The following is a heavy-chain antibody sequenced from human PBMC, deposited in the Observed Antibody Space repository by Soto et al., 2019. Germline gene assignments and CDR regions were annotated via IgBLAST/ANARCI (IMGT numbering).Heavy chain of an antibody. CDR2: ISSNGGST. V-gene: IGHV3-64D*06. Sequence: GGSLRLSCSASGFTFSSYAMHWVRQAPGKGLEYVSAISSNGGSTYYADSVTGRFTISRDNSKNTLYLQMSSLRAEDTAVYYCVKGFSGYDGGYYYYSGMDVWGQGTTVTV. J-gene: IGHJ6*02. D-gene: IGHD5-12*01. CDR1: GFTFSSYA. CDR3: VKGFSGYDGGYYYYSGMDV.